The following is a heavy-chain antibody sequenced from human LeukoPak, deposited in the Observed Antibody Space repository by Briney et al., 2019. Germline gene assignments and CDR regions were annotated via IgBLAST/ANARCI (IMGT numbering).Heavy chain of an antibody. V-gene: IGHV1-69*13. J-gene: IGHJ6*02. D-gene: IGHD4-23*01. CDR2: IIPIFGTA. CDR3: AGSGNSGYYCYGMDV. Sequence: WASVTVSCTASGGTFSSYAISWVRQAPGQGLEWMGGIIPIFGTANYAQKFQGRATITADESTSTAYMELSSLRSEDTAVYYCAGSGNSGYYCYGMDVWGQGTTVTVSS. CDR1: GGTFSSYA.